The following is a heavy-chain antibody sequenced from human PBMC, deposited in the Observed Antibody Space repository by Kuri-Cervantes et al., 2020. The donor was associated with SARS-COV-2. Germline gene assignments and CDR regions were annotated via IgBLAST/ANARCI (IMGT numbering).Heavy chain of an antibody. CDR2: IIPIFGTA. Sequence: SVKVSCKASGYTFTSYGISWVRQAPGQGLEWMGGIIPIFGTANYAQKFQGRVTITADKSTSTAYMELSSLRSEDTAVYYCARGTLYCSSTSCSPAVWYFDLWGRGTLVTVSS. CDR1: GYTFTSYG. CDR3: ARGTLYCSSTSCSPAVWYFDL. D-gene: IGHD2-2*01. J-gene: IGHJ2*01. V-gene: IGHV1-69*06.